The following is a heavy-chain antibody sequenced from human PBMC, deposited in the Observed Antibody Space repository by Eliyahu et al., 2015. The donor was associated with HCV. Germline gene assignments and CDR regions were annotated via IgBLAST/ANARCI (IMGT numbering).Heavy chain of an antibody. CDR1: GFXFSSYA. CDR2: ISGSGGST. Sequence: EVQLLESGXGLXQPGGSLRLSCAASGFXFSSYAMSWVRQAPGKGLEWVSAISGSGGSTYYADSVKGRFTISRDNSKNTLYLQMNSLRAEDTAVYYCAKAPRYYYYGMDVWGQGTTVTVSS. V-gene: IGHV3-23*01. J-gene: IGHJ6*02. CDR3: AKAPRYYYYGMDV.